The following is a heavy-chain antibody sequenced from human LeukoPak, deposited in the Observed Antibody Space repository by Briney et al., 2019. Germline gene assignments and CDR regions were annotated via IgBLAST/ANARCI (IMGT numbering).Heavy chain of an antibody. CDR3: ARALLRLGQVDY. CDR2: INLSGGST. V-gene: IGHV1-46*01. D-gene: IGHD3-10*01. J-gene: IGHJ4*02. Sequence: GASVKVSCKASGYTFTSYYMHWVRQAPGQGLEWMGIINLSGGSTSYAQKFQGRVTMTRDTSTSTVYMELSSLRSEDTAVYYCARALLRLGQVDYWGQGTLVTVSS. CDR1: GYTFTSYY.